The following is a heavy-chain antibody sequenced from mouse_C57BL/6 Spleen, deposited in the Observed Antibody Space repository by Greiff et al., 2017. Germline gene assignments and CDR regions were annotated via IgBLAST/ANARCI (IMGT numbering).Heavy chain of an antibody. CDR3: AKNRRREGLMDD. CDR1: GFSFTSSG. CDR2: IWRGGST. Sequence: QVQLQQSGPGLVQPSQSLSITCTVSGFSFTSSGVHWVRQPPGKGLEWLGVIWRGGSTDYNAAFISRKSISKEDTKSQVVFKMNSRQAADTAVDYCAKNRRREGLMDDWGKGTSVTVSS. D-gene: IGHD3-3*01. J-gene: IGHJ4*01. V-gene: IGHV2-4*01.